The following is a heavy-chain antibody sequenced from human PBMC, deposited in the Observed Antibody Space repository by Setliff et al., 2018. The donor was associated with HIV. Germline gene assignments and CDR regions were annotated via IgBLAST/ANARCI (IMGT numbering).Heavy chain of an antibody. CDR3: ASCMAGHYYYYMDV. V-gene: IGHV1-18*01. Sequence: ASVKVSCKASGFPFSSYGISWVRQAPGQGLEWMGWISAYKGKTEYAQNFQGRVTMTTDISTSTAWTSTSTAYMELRSLRSDDTAVYYCASCMAGHYYYYMDVWGKGTTVTVSS. D-gene: IGHD6-19*01. CDR2: ISAYKGKT. CDR1: GFPFSSYG. J-gene: IGHJ6*03.